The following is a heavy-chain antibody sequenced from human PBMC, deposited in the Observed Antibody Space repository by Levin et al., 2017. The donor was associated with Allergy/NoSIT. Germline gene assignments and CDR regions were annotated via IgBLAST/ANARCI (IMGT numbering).Heavy chain of an antibody. V-gene: IGHV3-30-3*01. J-gene: IGHJ4*02. Sequence: GGSLRLSCAASGFTFSSYAMHWVRQAPGKGLEWVAVISYDGSNKYYADSVKGRFTISRDNSKNTLYLQMNSLRAEDTAVYYCARDQGVLRYFDWLSIFDYWGQGTLVTVSS. D-gene: IGHD3-9*01. CDR3: ARDQGVLRYFDWLSIFDY. CDR1: GFTFSSYA. CDR2: ISYDGSNK.